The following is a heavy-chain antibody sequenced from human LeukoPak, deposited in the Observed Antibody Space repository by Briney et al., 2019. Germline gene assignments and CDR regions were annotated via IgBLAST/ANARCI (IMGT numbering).Heavy chain of an antibody. CDR3: ARERNYGY. Sequence: PGGSLRLSCAASGFSFSRYGMEWVRQAPGKGLEWLSYIRSSDSTIYYADSVKGRFTISRDNAKNSLYLQMNSLRAEDTAVYYCARERNYGYWGQGTLVTVSS. D-gene: IGHD3-16*01. CDR2: IRSSDSTI. CDR1: GFSFSRYG. J-gene: IGHJ4*02. V-gene: IGHV3-48*04.